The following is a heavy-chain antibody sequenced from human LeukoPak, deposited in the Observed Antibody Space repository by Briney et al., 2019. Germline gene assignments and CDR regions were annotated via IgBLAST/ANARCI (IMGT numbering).Heavy chain of an antibody. CDR2: IIPISGTA. CDR1: GGTFSNYA. Sequence: GASVKVSCKASGGTFSNYAISWVRQAPGQGLEWMGGIIPISGTANYAQKLQDRVTVTADASTSTAYMELSSLRSEDTTVYYCARDPTAVAATGYFYYMDVWGKGTTVTVSS. J-gene: IGHJ6*03. D-gene: IGHD6-13*01. V-gene: IGHV1-69*13. CDR3: ARDPTAVAATGYFYYMDV.